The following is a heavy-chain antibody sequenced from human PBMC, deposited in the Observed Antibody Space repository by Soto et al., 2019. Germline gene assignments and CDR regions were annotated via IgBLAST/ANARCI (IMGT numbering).Heavy chain of an antibody. D-gene: IGHD1-26*01. CDR3: AKTRIVGATSTQKLSYGMDV. CDR1: GFTFSSYG. CDR2: ISYDGSNK. Sequence: QVQLVESGGGVVQPGRSLRLSCAASGFTFSSYGMHWVRQAPGKGLEWVAVISYDGSNKYYADSVKGRFTISRDNSKNTLYLQMNSLRAEDTAVYYCAKTRIVGATSTQKLSYGMDVW. J-gene: IGHJ6*01. V-gene: IGHV3-30*18.